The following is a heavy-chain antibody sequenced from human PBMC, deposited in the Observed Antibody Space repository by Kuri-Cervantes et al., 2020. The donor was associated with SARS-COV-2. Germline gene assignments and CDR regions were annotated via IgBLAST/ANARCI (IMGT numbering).Heavy chain of an antibody. V-gene: IGHV1-46*01. J-gene: IGHJ4*02. CDR2: IDPIYGST. Sequence: ASVKVSCKASGYTFTSNFMHWVRQATGQGLEWMGVIDPIYGSTTSAQKFQGRVTMTRDRSTSTVYMELSSLRSEDTAVYYCARVPYYGPLDYWGQGTLVTVSS. CDR3: ARVPYYGPLDY. CDR1: GYTFTSNF. D-gene: IGHD4-17*01.